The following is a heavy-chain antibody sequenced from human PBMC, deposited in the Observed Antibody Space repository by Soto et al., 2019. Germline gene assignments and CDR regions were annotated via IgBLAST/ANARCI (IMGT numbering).Heavy chain of an antibody. CDR3: ARDRAPFCGGDCGLVDV. D-gene: IGHD2-21*02. V-gene: IGHV3-21*01. CDR1: GFNFNNFG. J-gene: IGHJ6*02. CDR2: IRTSSSYI. Sequence: GGSLRLSCAASGFNFNNFGMNWFRQTPGKGLEWVSSIRTSSSYIYYADSVKGRFTISRDNAKKSLYLEMSSLRVEDTAVYYCARDRAPFCGGDCGLVDVWGQGTSVTVSS.